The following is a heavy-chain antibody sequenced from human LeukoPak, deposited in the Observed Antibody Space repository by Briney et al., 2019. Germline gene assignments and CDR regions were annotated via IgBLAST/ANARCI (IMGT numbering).Heavy chain of an antibody. CDR1: GGSISSYY. D-gene: IGHD3-10*01. V-gene: IGHV4-34*01. CDR3: ARDGGPVLLWFGGIDY. CDR2: INHSGST. J-gene: IGHJ4*02. Sequence: SGTLSLTCTVSGGSISSYYWSWIRQPPGKGLEWFGEINHSGSTNYNPSLKSRVTISVDTSKNQFSLKLSSVTAADTAVYYCARDGGPVLLWFGGIDYWGQGTLVTVSS.